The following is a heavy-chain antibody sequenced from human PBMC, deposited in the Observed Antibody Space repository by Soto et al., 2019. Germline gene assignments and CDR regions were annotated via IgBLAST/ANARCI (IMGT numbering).Heavy chain of an antibody. CDR2: IYSGGYT. Sequence: EVQVVESGGRLVRLGASLRLSCTPSGFSVSNNYMSWVRQAPGKGLEWVSVIYSGGYTYYADSVRDRFIISRDNSKNIVYLQMNSLRDDDTAMYYCARVVAARSYWGQGTLVTVSA. V-gene: IGHV3-66*01. D-gene: IGHD6-6*01. CDR1: GFSVSNNY. CDR3: ARVVAARSY. J-gene: IGHJ4*02.